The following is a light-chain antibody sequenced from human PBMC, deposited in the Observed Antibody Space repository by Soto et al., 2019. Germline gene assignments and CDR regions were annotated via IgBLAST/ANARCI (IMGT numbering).Light chain of an antibody. CDR1: QSVGSS. CDR2: AAS. CDR3: QQGSTWPWT. V-gene: IGKV3-11*01. J-gene: IGKJ1*01. Sequence: EIVLTQSPATLSFSPGERATLSCRASQSVGSSLAWYQLKLGQAPRLLIYAASDRATGIPGRFSGSGSGTDFTLIISSLEPEDFAFYYCQQGSTWPWTFGQGTKVDI.